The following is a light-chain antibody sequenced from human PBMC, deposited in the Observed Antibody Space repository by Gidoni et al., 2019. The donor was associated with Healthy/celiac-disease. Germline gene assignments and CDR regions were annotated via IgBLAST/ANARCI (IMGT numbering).Light chain of an antibody. J-gene: IGKJ4*01. CDR1: QSVLYSANNKNY. CDR3: QQYYSTPLT. CDR2: WAS. V-gene: IGKV4-1*01. Sequence: DIVMTQSPDSLAGSLGERATTNCKSSQSVLYSANNKNYLYWYQQKPGQPPKLLIYWASTRESGVPARFSGSGSGTDFSLTISSLQAEDVAVYYCQQYYSTPLTFGGGTKVEIK.